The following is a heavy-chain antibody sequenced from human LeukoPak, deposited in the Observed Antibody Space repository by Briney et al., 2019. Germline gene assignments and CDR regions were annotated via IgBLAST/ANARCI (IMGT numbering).Heavy chain of an antibody. Sequence: SVKVSRKASGYTFTSYGISWVRQAPGQGLEWMGGIIPIFGTANYAQKFQGRVTITADESTSTAYMELSSLRSEDTAVYYCARALPLYTDYGMDVWGQGTTVTVSS. CDR1: GYTFTSYG. D-gene: IGHD3-16*01. J-gene: IGHJ6*02. V-gene: IGHV1-69*13. CDR2: IIPIFGTA. CDR3: ARALPLYTDYGMDV.